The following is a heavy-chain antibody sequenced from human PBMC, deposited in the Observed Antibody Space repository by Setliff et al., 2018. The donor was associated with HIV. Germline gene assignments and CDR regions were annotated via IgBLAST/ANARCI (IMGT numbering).Heavy chain of an antibody. CDR2: FDSSGGT. CDR3: ARFPLLHKNAFDI. CDR1: GDSVRSSRYY. V-gene: IGHV4-61*10. J-gene: IGHJ3*02. Sequence: SETLSLTCTVSGDSVRSSRYYWSWIRQPAGMGLEWIGRFDSSGGTDYNPSLKSRVTISVDTSRNQFSLNLSSVTAADTAVYYCARFPLLHKNAFDIWGQGTMVTVSS. D-gene: IGHD2-15*01.